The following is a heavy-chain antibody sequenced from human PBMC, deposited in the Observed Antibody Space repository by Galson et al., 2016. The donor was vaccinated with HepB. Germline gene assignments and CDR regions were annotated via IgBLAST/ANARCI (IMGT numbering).Heavy chain of an antibody. CDR3: VRGGLGV. V-gene: IGHV1-18*01. J-gene: IGHJ6*02. D-gene: IGHD7-27*01. CDR2: ISTYNGNT. Sequence: SVKVSCKASGYTFINYGISWVRQAPGQGLEWMGWISTYNGNTKYAQKLQDRLTMTTDTPTSTAYMELRRLGYDDTAVYYCVRGGLGVWGQGTTVTVSS. CDR1: GYTFINYG.